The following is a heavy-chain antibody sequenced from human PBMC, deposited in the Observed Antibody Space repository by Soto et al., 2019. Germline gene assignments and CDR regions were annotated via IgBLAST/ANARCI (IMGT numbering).Heavy chain of an antibody. D-gene: IGHD4-17*01. CDR1: EVKFSSYG. J-gene: IGHJ4*02. Sequence: PLSHCWAASEVKFSSYGMHWVRKAPGKGLEWVAVISHDGSSKSYADSVKGRFTISRDNSKNTLDLQMDRLRTEDTAVYYCAKETAVTSCFDYWGQGTLVPVSS. CDR2: ISHDGSSK. CDR3: AKETAVTSCFDY. V-gene: IGHV3-30*18.